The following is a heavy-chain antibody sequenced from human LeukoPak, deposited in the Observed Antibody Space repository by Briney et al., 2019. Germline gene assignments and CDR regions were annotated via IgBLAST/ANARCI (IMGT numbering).Heavy chain of an antibody. CDR1: GFTFSSYS. V-gene: IGHV3-21*01. CDR2: ISSSSSYI. D-gene: IGHD3-22*01. Sequence: GGSLRLSCAASGFTFSSYSMNWVRQAPGKGLEWVSSISSSSSYIYYVDSVKGRFTISRDNAKNSLYLQMSSLRAEDTAVYYCARKTDSGGQGDYWGPGTLVTVSS. J-gene: IGHJ4*02. CDR3: ARKTDSGGQGDY.